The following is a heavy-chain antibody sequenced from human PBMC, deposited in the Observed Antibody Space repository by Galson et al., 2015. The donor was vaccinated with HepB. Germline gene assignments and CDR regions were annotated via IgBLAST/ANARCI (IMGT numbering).Heavy chain of an antibody. Sequence: SVKVSCKASGGTFSSYAISWVRQAPGQGLEWMGGIIPILGIANYAQKFQGRVTITADKFTSTAYMELSSLRSEDTAVYYCARPSRGDSSGYYYGSYYYMDVWGKGTTVTVSS. CDR3: ARPSRGDSSGYYYGSYYYMDV. D-gene: IGHD3-22*01. J-gene: IGHJ6*03. V-gene: IGHV1-69*10. CDR2: IIPILGIA. CDR1: GGTFSSYA.